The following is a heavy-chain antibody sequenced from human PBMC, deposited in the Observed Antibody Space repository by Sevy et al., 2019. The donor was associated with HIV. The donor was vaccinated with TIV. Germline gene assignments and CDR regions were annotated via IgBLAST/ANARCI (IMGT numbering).Heavy chain of an antibody. V-gene: IGHV3-23*01. CDR2: ISGSGGGT. CDR3: AKDETAAVVVPAVKFDY. CDR1: GFTFSSYA. D-gene: IGHD2-2*01. J-gene: IGHJ4*02. Sequence: GGSLRLSCAASGFTFSSYAMSWVRQAPGKGLEWVSAISGSGGGTYYANSVKGRFTISRDNSKNTLYLQMNSLRAEDTAVYYCAKDETAAVVVPAVKFDYWGQGTLVTVSS.